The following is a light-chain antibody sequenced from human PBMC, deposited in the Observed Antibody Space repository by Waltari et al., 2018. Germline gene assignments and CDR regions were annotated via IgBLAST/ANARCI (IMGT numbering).Light chain of an antibody. CDR1: SSDVGGYNY. V-gene: IGLV2-11*01. J-gene: IGLJ2*01. Sequence: QSALTQPRSVSGSPGQSVTIPCTGTSSDVGGYNYVSWYQQHPGKAPTLMIYDVSKRPSGVPDRFSGSKSGNTASRTISGLQAEDEADYYCCSYAGSVVFGGGTKLTVL. CDR3: CSYAGSVV. CDR2: DVS.